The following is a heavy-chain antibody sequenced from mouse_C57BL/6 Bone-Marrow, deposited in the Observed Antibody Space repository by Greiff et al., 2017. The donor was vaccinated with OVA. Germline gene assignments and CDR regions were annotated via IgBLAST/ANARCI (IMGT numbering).Heavy chain of an antibody. CDR1: GYSFTDYN. V-gene: IGHV1-39*01. CDR2: INPNYGTT. CDR3: EREKVYDYYAMDY. D-gene: IGHD2-3*01. J-gene: IGHJ4*01. Sequence: VQLQQSGPELVKPGASVKISCKASGYSFTDYNMNWVKQSNGKSLEWIGVINPNYGTTSYNQKFKGKATLTVDPSSSTAYMQLNSLTSEDSAVYYCEREKVYDYYAMDYWGQGTSVTVSS.